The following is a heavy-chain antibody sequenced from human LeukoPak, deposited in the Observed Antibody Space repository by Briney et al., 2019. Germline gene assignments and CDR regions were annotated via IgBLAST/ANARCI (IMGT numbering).Heavy chain of an antibody. J-gene: IGHJ6*03. D-gene: IGHD3-10*01. Sequence: SETLSLTCTVSGGSISSSSYYWGWIRQPPGKGLEWIGSIYYSWSTYYNPSLKSRVTISVDTSKNHFSLKLSSVTAADTAVYYCARLWNYMDVWGKGTTVTVSS. CDR2: IYYSWST. CDR3: ARLWNYMDV. CDR1: GGSISSSSYY. V-gene: IGHV4-39*01.